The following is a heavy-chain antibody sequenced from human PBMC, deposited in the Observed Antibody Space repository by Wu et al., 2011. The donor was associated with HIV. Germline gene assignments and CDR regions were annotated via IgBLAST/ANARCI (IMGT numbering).Heavy chain of an antibody. CDR3: VRVSYYYDGSGYNDAFDI. Sequence: QVHLVQSGAEVRRPGSSVKVSCKASTGTLNSQTINWVRQAPGQGLEWVGWINPNTGNTGYGEKFQDRVTISTNTSITTAYMEVRRLGSEDTALYYCVRVSYYYDGSGYNDAFDIWGQGTMVSVSS. J-gene: IGHJ3*02. D-gene: IGHD3-22*01. V-gene: IGHV1-8*01. CDR2: INPNTGNT. CDR1: TGTLNSQT.